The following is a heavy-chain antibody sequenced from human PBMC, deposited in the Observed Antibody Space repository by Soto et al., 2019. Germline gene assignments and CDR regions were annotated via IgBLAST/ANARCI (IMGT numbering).Heavy chain of an antibody. CDR2: IESDGSST. Sequence: EVQLVESGGGLVQPGGSVRLSCVVSGFTFSNYRMHWVRQAPGKGLVWVSRIESDGSSTTYADSVKGRFTISRDNVKNTLYLQMNGLSGEDTAIYYCARDGGGLGYWGQGTLVTVSS. V-gene: IGHV3-74*01. D-gene: IGHD3-10*01. CDR1: GFTFSNYR. J-gene: IGHJ4*02. CDR3: ARDGGGLGY.